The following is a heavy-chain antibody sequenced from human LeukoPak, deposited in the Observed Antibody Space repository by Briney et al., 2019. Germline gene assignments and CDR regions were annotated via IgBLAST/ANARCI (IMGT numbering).Heavy chain of an antibody. V-gene: IGHV3-48*01. J-gene: IGHJ4*02. CDR2: ISSSSSTI. CDR3: ARAWEANAFDY. Sequence: PGGSLRLSCAASGFTFSSYSMNWVRQAPGKGLEWVSYISSSSSTIYYADSVKGRFTISRDNAKNSLYLQMNSLRAEDTAVYYCARAWEANAFDYWGQGTLVTVSS. D-gene: IGHD4/OR15-4a*01. CDR1: GFTFSSYS.